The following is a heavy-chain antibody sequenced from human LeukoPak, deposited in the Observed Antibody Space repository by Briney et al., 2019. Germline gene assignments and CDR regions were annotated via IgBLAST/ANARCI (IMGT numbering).Heavy chain of an antibody. CDR2: ISSSSSYI. CDR1: GFSFSNHW. V-gene: IGHV3-21*01. CDR3: AREPHFEYSSSYYGMDV. D-gene: IGHD6-6*01. Sequence: GGSLRLSCAASGFSFSNHWMHWVRQAPGKGLEWVSSISSSSSYIYYADSVKGRFTISRDNAKNSLYLQMNSLRAEDTAVYYCAREPHFEYSSSYYGMDVWGQGTTVTVSS. J-gene: IGHJ6*02.